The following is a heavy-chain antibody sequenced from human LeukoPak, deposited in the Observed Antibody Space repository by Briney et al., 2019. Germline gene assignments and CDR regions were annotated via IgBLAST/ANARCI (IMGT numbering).Heavy chain of an antibody. CDR3: ARSTPGYCSSTSCLNWFDP. CDR1: GGSISSYY. D-gene: IGHD2-2*01. CDR2: IYYSGST. V-gene: IGHV4-39*01. Sequence: SETLSLTCTVSGGSISSYYWGWIRQPPGKGLEWIGSIYYSGSTYYNPSLKSRVTISVDTSKNQFSLKLSSVTAADTAVYYCARSTPGYCSSTSCLNWFDPWGQGTLVTVSS. J-gene: IGHJ5*02.